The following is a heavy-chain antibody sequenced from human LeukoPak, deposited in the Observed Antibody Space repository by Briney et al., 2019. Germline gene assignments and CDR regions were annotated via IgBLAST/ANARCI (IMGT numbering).Heavy chain of an antibody. CDR2: ISPSGGST. J-gene: IGHJ4*02. CDR1: EFTFSTYA. CDR3: AKTPRGVRATFSYFDY. Sequence: GGSLRLSCAASEFTFSTYAMSWVRQAPGKGLEWVSVISPSGGSTYYADSVKGRFTISRDNSKNTLYLQMNSLRAEDTAVYYCAKTPRGVRATFSYFDYWGQGTLVTVSS. D-gene: IGHD1-26*01. V-gene: IGHV3-23*01.